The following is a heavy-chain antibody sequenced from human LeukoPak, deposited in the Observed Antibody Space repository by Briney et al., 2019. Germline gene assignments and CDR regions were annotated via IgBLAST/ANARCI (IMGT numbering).Heavy chain of an antibody. V-gene: IGHV3-21*01. Sequence: GGSLRLSCAASEFILSINYMTGVREAPGRGVEWVSSISSSSIYIFYADSVKGRFPIPRDNAKNSLYAQINSLRPDDTAVYYVARDNLRAATENFDYWGQGTLVTVSP. D-gene: IGHD2-15*01. CDR2: ISSSSIYI. J-gene: IGHJ4*02. CDR3: ARDNLRAATENFDY. CDR1: EFILSINY.